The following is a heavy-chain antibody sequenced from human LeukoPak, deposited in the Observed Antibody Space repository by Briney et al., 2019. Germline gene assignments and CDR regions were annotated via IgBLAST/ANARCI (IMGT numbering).Heavy chain of an antibody. CDR2: IYYSGST. CDR1: GGSISSYY. J-gene: IGHJ4*02. Sequence: SETLSLTCTVSGGSISSYYWSWIRQPPGKGLEWIGYIYYSGSTNYNPSLKSRVTISVDTSKNQFSLKLSSVTAADTAVYYCARSRSGYLTDLDYWGQGTLVTVSS. CDR3: ARSRSGYLTDLDY. D-gene: IGHD3-22*01. V-gene: IGHV4-59*01.